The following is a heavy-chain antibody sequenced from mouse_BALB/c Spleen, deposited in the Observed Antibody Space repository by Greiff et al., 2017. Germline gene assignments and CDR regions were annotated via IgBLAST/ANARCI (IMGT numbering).Heavy chain of an antibody. J-gene: IGHJ2*01. CDR3: ARAERVSTMITTASFDY. CDR1: GFTFSSYA. Sequence: VKLVESGGGLVKPGGSLKLSCAASGFTFSSYAMSWVRQTPEKRLEWVASISSGGSTYYPDSVKGRFTISRDNARNILYLQMSSLRSEDTAMYYCARAERVSTMITTASFDYWGQGTTLTVSS. D-gene: IGHD2-4*01. CDR2: ISSGGST. V-gene: IGHV5-6-5*01.